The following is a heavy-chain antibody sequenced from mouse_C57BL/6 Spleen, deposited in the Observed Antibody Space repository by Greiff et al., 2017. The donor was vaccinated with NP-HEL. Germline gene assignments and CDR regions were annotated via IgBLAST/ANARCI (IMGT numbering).Heavy chain of an antibody. J-gene: IGHJ4*01. CDR1: GFTFSDYG. Sequence: EVKLEESGGGLVKPGGSLKLSCAASGFTFSDYGMHWVRQAPEKGLEWVAYISSGSSTIYYADTVKGRFTISRDNAKNTLFLQMTSLRSEDTAMYYCARNDGYLYYYAMDYWGQGTSVTVSS. CDR2: ISSGSSTI. D-gene: IGHD2-3*01. CDR3: ARNDGYLYYYAMDY. V-gene: IGHV5-17*01.